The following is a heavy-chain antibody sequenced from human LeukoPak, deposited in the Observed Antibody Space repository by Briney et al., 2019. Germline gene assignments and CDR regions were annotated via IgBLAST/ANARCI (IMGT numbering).Heavy chain of an antibody. J-gene: IGHJ6*02. D-gene: IGHD6-6*01. V-gene: IGHV3-23*01. CDR3: AKGGSPSGPYYYGMDV. CDR2: ISSSGDST. CDR1: GFTFSSYA. Sequence: GGSLRLPCAASGFTFSSYAMRWVRQAPGKGLEWVSAISSSGDSTIHAGSVKGRFTISRDNSKNTVYLQMNSLRAEDTAVYYCAKGGSPSGPYYYGMDVWGQGTTVTVSS.